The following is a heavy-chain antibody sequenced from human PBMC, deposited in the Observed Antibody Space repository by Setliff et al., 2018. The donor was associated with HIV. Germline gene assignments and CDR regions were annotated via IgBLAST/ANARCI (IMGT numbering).Heavy chain of an antibody. J-gene: IGHJ4*02. D-gene: IGHD3-22*01. V-gene: IGHV4-4*02. CDR1: GGSISSPNW. CDR2: IYHTGNT. CDR3: AKSYFYDTTGPWYFDF. Sequence: SETLSLTCAVSGGSISSPNWWSWVRQPPGKGLEWIGEIYHTGNTYYNPSLKSRVTISIDTSKNEFSLKLPSVTAADSAVYYCAKSYFYDTTGPWYFDFWGQGTLVTVSS.